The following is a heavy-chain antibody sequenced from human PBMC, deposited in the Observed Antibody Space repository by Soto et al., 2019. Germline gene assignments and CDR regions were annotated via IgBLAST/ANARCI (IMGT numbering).Heavy chain of an antibody. V-gene: IGHV3-13*01. D-gene: IGHD6-19*01. CDR2: IGTAGDT. Sequence: GGSLRLSCAASGFTFSSYDMHWVCQATGKGLEWVSAIGTAGDTYYPGSVKGRFTISRENAKNSLYLQMNSLRAGDTAVYYCARDAVAGTRQFDYWGQGTLVTVSS. CDR1: GFTFSSYD. CDR3: ARDAVAGTRQFDY. J-gene: IGHJ4*02.